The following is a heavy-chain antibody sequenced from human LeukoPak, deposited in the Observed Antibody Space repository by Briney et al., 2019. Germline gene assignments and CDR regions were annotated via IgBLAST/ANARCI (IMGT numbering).Heavy chain of an antibody. CDR2: FSSSGGNT. CDR3: AKHSTTVTTSFDY. Sequence: GGSLRLSCATSGFTFTYARSWVRQTPGKGLEWVSAFSSSGGNTYYAHSVRGRFTISRDNSNNTLYLQMNSLRAEDTAVYYCAKHSTTVTTSFDYWAQGTLVTVSS. V-gene: IGHV3-23*01. D-gene: IGHD4-11*01. J-gene: IGHJ4*02. CDR1: GFTFTYA.